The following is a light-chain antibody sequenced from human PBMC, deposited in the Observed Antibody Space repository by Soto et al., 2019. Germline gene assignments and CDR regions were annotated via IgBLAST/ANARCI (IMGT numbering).Light chain of an antibody. CDR3: QQSYNNPRT. Sequence: DIQMTQSPSSLSASVGDSVTITCRASQSISHFLNWYQQKPGKAPKLLIYAASTLESGVPSRFSGSASETDFTLTISSLLPEDFATYYCQQSYNNPRTFGQGTILEIK. CDR1: QSISHF. J-gene: IGKJ2*01. CDR2: AAS. V-gene: IGKV1-39*01.